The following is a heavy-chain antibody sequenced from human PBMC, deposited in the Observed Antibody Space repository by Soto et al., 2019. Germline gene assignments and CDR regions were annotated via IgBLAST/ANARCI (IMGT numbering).Heavy chain of an antibody. Sequence: QVQLVESGGGMVQPGRSLRLSCAASGFTFSSYAMHWVRQAPGKGLEWVAVISYDGSNKYYADSVKGRFTISRDNSKNTLYLQMNSLRAEDTAVYYCARRPVGIAVAGDNWFDPWGQGTLVTVSS. V-gene: IGHV3-30-3*01. CDR3: ARRPVGIAVAGDNWFDP. D-gene: IGHD6-19*01. CDR2: ISYDGSNK. CDR1: GFTFSSYA. J-gene: IGHJ5*02.